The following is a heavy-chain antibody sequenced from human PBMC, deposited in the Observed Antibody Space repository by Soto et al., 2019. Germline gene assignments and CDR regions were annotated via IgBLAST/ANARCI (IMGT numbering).Heavy chain of an antibody. CDR3: AVSSGWYSFPFDY. Sequence: GGSLRLSCAASGFTFSSYWMSWVRQAPGKGLEWVANIKQDGSEKYYVDSVKGRFTISRDNAKNSLYLQMNSLRAEDTAVYYCAVSSGWYSFPFDYWGQGTLVTVSS. J-gene: IGHJ4*02. CDR2: IKQDGSEK. V-gene: IGHV3-7*01. D-gene: IGHD6-19*01. CDR1: GFTFSSYW.